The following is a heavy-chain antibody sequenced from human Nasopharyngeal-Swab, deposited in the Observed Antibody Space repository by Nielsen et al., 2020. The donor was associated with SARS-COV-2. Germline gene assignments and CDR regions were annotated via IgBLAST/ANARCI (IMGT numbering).Heavy chain of an antibody. CDR3: ARHDRDIVVVGP. D-gene: IGHD2-2*01. Sequence: WIRQPPGKGLEWLGYIYYSESTYYNPSLKSRITMSLETSKNQFSLKLSSVTAADTAVYYCARHDRDIVVVGPWGQGTLVTVSS. V-gene: IGHV4-30-4*01. J-gene: IGHJ5*02. CDR2: IYYSEST.